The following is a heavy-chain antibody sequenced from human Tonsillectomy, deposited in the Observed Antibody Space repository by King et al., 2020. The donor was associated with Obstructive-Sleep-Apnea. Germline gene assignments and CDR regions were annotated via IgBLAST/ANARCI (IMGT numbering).Heavy chain of an antibody. J-gene: IGHJ4*02. D-gene: IGHD6-19*01. CDR1: GGSISNDY. Sequence: VQLQESGPGLVKPSETLSLTCTVSGGSISNDYWSWIRQPPGKGLEWIGYIYYTGSTNYTPSLKSRVTISQDTSKNQISLKLSSVTAADTAVYYGARSMAVAGMVIDYWGQGTLVTVSS. V-gene: IGHV4-59*12. CDR2: IYYTGST. CDR3: ARSMAVAGMVIDY.